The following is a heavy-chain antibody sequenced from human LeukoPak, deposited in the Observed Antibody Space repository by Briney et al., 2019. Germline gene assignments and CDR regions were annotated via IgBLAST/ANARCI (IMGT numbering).Heavy chain of an antibody. CDR2: INHSGST. CDR1: GGSFSGYY. D-gene: IGHD4-11*01. J-gene: IGHJ4*02. V-gene: IGHV4-34*01. CDR3: ARDAVTVNSYYFDY. Sequence: PSETLSLTCAVYGGSFSGYYWSWIRQPPGKGLEWIGEINHSGSTNYNPSLKSRVTISVDTSKNQFSLKLSSVTAADTAVYYCARDAVTVNSYYFDYWGQGTLVTVSS.